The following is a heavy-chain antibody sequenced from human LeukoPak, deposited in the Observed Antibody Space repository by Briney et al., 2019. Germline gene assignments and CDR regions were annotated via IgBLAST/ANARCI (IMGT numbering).Heavy chain of an antibody. CDR1: GASIRSSY. Sequence: SETLSLTCTVSGASIRSSYWSWLRQPPGKGLEWIGYIYYTGSTNSNPSLKSRVTVSLDTSKNQFSLKLSSMTAADTAVYYCARLDRSGYEMGGTWFDPWGQGTLLAVYS. J-gene: IGHJ5*02. CDR3: ARLDRSGYEMGGTWFDP. V-gene: IGHV4-59*08. CDR2: IYYTGST. D-gene: IGHD3-22*01.